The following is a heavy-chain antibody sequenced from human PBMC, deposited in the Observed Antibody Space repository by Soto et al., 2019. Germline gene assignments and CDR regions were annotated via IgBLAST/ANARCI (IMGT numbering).Heavy chain of an antibody. CDR2: IYQSGVT. V-gene: IGHV4-30-2*01. J-gene: IGHJ5*02. CDR3: AGMPYTSGLRFDP. Sequence: SETLSLTCSMSGDSYSISTYSWSWIRQPPGKALQWIGFIYQSGVTSYNPSLASRVSISLDRSNNQCSLKLKSVTAADTAVYFCAGMPYTSGLRFDPWGPGTLVTVSS. CDR1: GDSYSISTYS. D-gene: IGHD6-19*01.